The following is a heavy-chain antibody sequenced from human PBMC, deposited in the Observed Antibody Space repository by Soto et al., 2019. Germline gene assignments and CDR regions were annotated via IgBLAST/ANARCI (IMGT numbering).Heavy chain of an antibody. V-gene: IGHV3-23*01. Sequence: EVQLLESGGGLVQPGGSLRLSCAASGFTFTNYAMTWVRQAPGKGLEWVSISSGSGSGGSTNYADSVKGRFTISRDNSKTTLYLQMNSLRVEDTAVYYCAKDRDDYSNYVFDYWGQGTLVTVSS. CDR2: SSGSGSGGST. J-gene: IGHJ4*02. D-gene: IGHD4-4*01. CDR1: GFTFTNYA. CDR3: AKDRDDYSNYVFDY.